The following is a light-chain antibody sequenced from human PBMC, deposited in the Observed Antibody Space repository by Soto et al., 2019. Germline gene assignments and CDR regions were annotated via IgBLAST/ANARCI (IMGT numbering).Light chain of an antibody. J-gene: IGKJ4*01. V-gene: IGKV3-15*01. CDR1: QSVSSN. Sequence: EIVMTQSPATLSVSPGGRATLACRASQSVSSNLAWYQQKPGQTPKLLIYVASNRATGIPARFSSSGSGTDFPLTISSLQSEDFAVYYCQQYNVWPLTFGGGTKVKFK. CDR3: QQYNVWPLT. CDR2: VAS.